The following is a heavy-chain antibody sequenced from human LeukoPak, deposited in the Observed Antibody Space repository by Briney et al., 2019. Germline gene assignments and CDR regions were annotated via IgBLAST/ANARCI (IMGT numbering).Heavy chain of an antibody. CDR1: GFTFSSYA. CDR3: AKSGYDFWSGYYGY. Sequence: GGSLRLSCAASGFTFSSYAMSWVRQAPGKGLEWVSAISGSGGSTYYADSVKGRFTISRDNSKNTLYLQMNSQRAEDTTVYYCAKSGYDFWSGYYGYWGQGTLVTVSS. D-gene: IGHD3-3*01. V-gene: IGHV3-23*01. CDR2: ISGSGGST. J-gene: IGHJ4*02.